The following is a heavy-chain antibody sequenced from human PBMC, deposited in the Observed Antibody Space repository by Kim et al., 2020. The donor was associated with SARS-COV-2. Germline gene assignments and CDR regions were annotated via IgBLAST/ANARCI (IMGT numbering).Heavy chain of an antibody. V-gene: IGHV4-34*13. Sequence: SLKSRVTITVDTAKNPFSLKLSSVTAADTAVYYCARQERIVGATTGYFDYWGQGTLVTVSS. CDR3: ARQERIVGATTGYFDY. D-gene: IGHD1-26*01. J-gene: IGHJ4*02.